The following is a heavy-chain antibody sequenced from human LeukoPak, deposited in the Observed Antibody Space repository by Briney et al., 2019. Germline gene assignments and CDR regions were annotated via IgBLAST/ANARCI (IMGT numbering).Heavy chain of an antibody. CDR2: IGTSGAST. CDR1: GFTLSSYA. D-gene: IGHD2-2*01. CDR3: AKLKVLTAAAPRGYFDY. Sequence: EGSLRLSRAASGFTLSSYAMSWVRQAPRKGLEWVSAIGTSGASTYSADSVKGRFTISRDNSKNMLHLQMNSLTAEDTAVYYCAKLKVLTAAAPRGYFDYWGQGTLVTVSS. V-gene: IGHV3-23*01. J-gene: IGHJ4*02.